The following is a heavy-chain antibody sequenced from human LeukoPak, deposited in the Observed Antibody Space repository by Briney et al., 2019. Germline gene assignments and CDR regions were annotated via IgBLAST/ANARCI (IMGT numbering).Heavy chain of an antibody. V-gene: IGHV3-11*04. D-gene: IGHD6-13*01. CDR3: ARAWRAAARLLDY. CDR2: ISSSGSTI. CDR1: GFTFSDYY. Sequence: PGGSLRLSCAASGFTFSDYYMSWIRQAPGKGLEWVSYISSSGSTIYYADSVKGRFTISRDNAKNSLYLQMNSLRAEDTAVYYCARAWRAAARLLDYWGQGTLVTVSS. J-gene: IGHJ4*02.